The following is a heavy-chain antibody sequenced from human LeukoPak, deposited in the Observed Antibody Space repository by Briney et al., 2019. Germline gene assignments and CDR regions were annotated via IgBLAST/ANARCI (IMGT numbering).Heavy chain of an antibody. CDR1: GYTFTSYG. Sequence: SVKVSCKASGYTFTSYGISWVRQAPGQGLEWMGGIIPILGTANYAQKFQGRVTITTDESTSTAYMELSSLRSEDTAVYYCARSGAGLILGYYYYMDVWGKGTTVTVSS. CDR3: ARSGAGLILGYYYYMDV. V-gene: IGHV1-69*05. J-gene: IGHJ6*03. CDR2: IIPILGTA. D-gene: IGHD7-27*01.